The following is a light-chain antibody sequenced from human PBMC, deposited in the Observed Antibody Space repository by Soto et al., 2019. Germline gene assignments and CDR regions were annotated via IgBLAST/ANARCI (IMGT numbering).Light chain of an antibody. Sequence: QSVLTQPRSVSGSPGQSVTISCTGTSSDVGGYNYVSWYQQHPGKAPKLMIYEVSKRPSGVPDRFSGSKSGNTASLTISGLQAEDEADYYCCSYAGSYTFVVFGTGTRSPS. CDR3: CSYAGSYTFVV. CDR2: EVS. V-gene: IGLV2-11*01. J-gene: IGLJ1*01. CDR1: SSDVGGYNY.